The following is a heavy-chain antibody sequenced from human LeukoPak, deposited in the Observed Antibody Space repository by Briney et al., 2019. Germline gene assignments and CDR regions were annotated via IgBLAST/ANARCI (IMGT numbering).Heavy chain of an antibody. CDR2: ISFSSTHI. V-gene: IGHV3-21*06. D-gene: IGHD1-26*01. Sequence: GGSLRLSCAASGFIFSNYGMSWVRQAPGKGLEWVSSISFSSTHIYYADSIQGRSTISRDNAENSLYLQMNSLRAEDTAVYYCFLRIVGAIYFDYWGQGTLVTVSS. CDR3: FLRIVGAIYFDY. CDR1: GFIFSNYG. J-gene: IGHJ4*02.